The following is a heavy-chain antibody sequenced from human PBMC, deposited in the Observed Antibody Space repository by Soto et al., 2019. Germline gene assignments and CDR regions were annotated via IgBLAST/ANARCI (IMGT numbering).Heavy chain of an antibody. D-gene: IGHD3-9*01. CDR3: ARGLYDLLTAYFYDAFDM. V-gene: IGHV1-18*01. CDR2: ISGYSNNS. Sequence: QLVQSGAEVRKPGASVKVSCKASGYTFTSSGMNWVRQAPGQGLEWMGWISGYSNNSNYAQKLQGRVTMTTDTXTXTXXMELRSLRSDDTAVYYCARGLYDLLTAYFYDAFDMWGQGTMVTVSS. CDR1: GYTFTSSG. J-gene: IGHJ3*02.